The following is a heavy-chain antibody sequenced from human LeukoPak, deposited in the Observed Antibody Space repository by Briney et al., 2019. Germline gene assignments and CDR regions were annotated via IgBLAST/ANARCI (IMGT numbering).Heavy chain of an antibody. D-gene: IGHD3-9*01. J-gene: IGHJ4*02. CDR1: GYTFTGYY. CDR3: ARGGAYDILTGYASIFDY. V-gene: IGHV1-2*02. CDR2: INPNSGGT. Sequence: ASVKVPCKASGYTFTGYYMHWVRQAPGQGLEWMGWINPNSGGTNYAQKFQGRVTMTRDTSISTAYMELSRLRSDDTAVHYCARGGAYDILTGYASIFDYWGQGTLVTVSS.